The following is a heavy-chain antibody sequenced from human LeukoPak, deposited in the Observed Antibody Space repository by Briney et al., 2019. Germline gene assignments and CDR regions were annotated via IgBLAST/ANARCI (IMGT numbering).Heavy chain of an antibody. CDR3: ARVVAARPFYYYYYYGMDV. Sequence: GGSLRLSCAASGFTFRTYDFHWVRQVKGKGLEWVSGIGTAGDTYYEGSVKGRFTISRDNAKNSLYLQMNSLRAEDTAVYYCARVVAARPFYYYYYYGMDVWGQGTTVTVSS. CDR1: GFTFRTYD. V-gene: IGHV3-13*01. J-gene: IGHJ6*02. CDR2: IGTAGDT. D-gene: IGHD6-6*01.